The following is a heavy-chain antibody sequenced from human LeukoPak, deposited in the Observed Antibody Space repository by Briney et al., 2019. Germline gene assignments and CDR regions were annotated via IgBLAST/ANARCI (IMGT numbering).Heavy chain of an antibody. D-gene: IGHD3-10*01. Sequence: ASVKVSCKASGYTFTSYYMHWVRQAPGQGLEWMGWINTNTGDPTYAQGFTGRFVFSLDTSVSTAYLQISSLKAEDTAVYYCARDYKNYPFDYWGQGTLVTVSS. CDR1: GYTFTSYY. CDR3: ARDYKNYPFDY. J-gene: IGHJ4*02. V-gene: IGHV7-4-1*02. CDR2: INTNTGDP.